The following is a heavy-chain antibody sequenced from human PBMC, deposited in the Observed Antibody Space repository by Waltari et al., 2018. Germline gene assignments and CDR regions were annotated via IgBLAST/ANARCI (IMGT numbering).Heavy chain of an antibody. V-gene: IGHV3-74*01. D-gene: IGHD2-21*01. J-gene: IGHJ5*02. Sequence: EVQLVESRGGLIQPGGSLRLSCAASGFTFSSYWMPWPRQAPGKGLVWVSRINTDGSSTNYADSVKGRFTISRDNAKNTLYLQMNSLRAEDTAVYYCARAGGGELRMGFDPWGQGTLVTVSS. CDR2: INTDGSST. CDR1: GFTFSSYW. CDR3: ARAGGGELRMGFDP.